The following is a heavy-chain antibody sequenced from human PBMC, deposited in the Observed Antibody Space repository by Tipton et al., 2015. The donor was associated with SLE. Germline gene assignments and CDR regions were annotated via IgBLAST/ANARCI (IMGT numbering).Heavy chain of an antibody. D-gene: IGHD3-3*01. V-gene: IGHV4-59*12. CDR1: GGSISSYY. CDR3: ARVGEPNHYDFWSGYHYWYFDL. Sequence: TLSLTCTVSGGSISSYYWSWIRQPPGKGLEWIGYIYYSGSTNYSGSTNYNPSLKSRVTISLDTSKSQFSLKLSSVTAADTAVYYCARVGEPNHYDFWSGYHYWYFDLWGRGTLVTVSS. CDR2: IYYSGSTNYSGST. J-gene: IGHJ2*01.